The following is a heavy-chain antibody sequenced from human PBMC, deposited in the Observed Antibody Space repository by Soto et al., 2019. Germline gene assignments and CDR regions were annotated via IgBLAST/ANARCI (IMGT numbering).Heavy chain of an antibody. D-gene: IGHD5-18*01. Sequence: AETLSLTCTVSGGSISIYYWSWIRHPPGKGLEWIGYIYYSGSTNYNPSLKSRVTISVDTSKNQFSLKLSSVTAADTAVYYCARDRGSYGSYYYYYYGMDVWGQGTTVTVSS. CDR1: GGSISIYY. CDR2: IYYSGST. J-gene: IGHJ6*02. V-gene: IGHV4-59*01. CDR3: ARDRGSYGSYYYYYYGMDV.